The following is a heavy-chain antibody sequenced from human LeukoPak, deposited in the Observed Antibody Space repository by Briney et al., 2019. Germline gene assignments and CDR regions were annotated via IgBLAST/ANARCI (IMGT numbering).Heavy chain of an antibody. CDR2: IYYSGST. V-gene: IGHV4-59*01. CDR3: ASTAYCGGDCYPELFDY. J-gene: IGHJ4*02. Sequence: SETLSLTCTVSGGSISSYYWSWIRQPPGKGLEWIGYIYYSGSTNYNPSLKSRVTISVDTSKNQFSLKLSSVTAADTAVYYCASTAYCGGDCYPELFDYWGQGTLVTVSS. CDR1: GGSISSYY. D-gene: IGHD2-21*02.